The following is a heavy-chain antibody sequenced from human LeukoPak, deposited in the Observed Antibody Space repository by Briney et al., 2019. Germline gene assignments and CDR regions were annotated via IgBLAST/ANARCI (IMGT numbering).Heavy chain of an antibody. CDR2: INNIGHI. J-gene: IGHJ6*03. CDR1: GESFNGYY. D-gene: IGHD3-16*01. CDR3: ARGEGNDYVWGSFYYYLDV. V-gene: IGHV4-34*01. Sequence: SETLSLTCVVNGESFNGYYWTWIRQSPGKGLEGIGEINNIGHINYNPSLKSRVTISPDASQKQFSLKLGSVTAADTAVYYCARGEGNDYVWGSFYYYLDVWGKGTTVTVSS.